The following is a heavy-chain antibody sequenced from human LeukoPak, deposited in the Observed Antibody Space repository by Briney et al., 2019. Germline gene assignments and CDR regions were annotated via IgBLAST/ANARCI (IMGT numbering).Heavy chain of an antibody. CDR1: GFTFSSYA. D-gene: IGHD3-16*01. J-gene: IGHJ4*02. CDR3: ANSWGPAPNYFDY. V-gene: IGHV3-30*04. CDR2: ISYDGSNK. Sequence: GGSLRLSCAASGFTFSSYAMHWVRQAPGKGLEWVAVISYDGSNKYYADSVKGRFTISRDNSKNTLYLQMNSLRAEDTAVYYCANSWGPAPNYFDYWGQGTLVTVSS.